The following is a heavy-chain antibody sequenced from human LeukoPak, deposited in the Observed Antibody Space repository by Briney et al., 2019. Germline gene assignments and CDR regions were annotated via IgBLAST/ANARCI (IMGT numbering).Heavy chain of an antibody. Sequence: GGSLRLSCSASGFTLSSYSMMWVRQAPGKGLEWVSYISSYSTTIHYAHSVKGRVTIYRDKAKNSVSLQINSLRAENPAVDFCARDRRKYSYDGSGCPPYWGQGTLATVSA. V-gene: IGHV3-48*01. CDR2: ISSYSTTI. CDR3: ARDRRKYSYDGSGCPPY. CDR1: GFTLSSYS. J-gene: IGHJ4*02. D-gene: IGHD3-22*01.